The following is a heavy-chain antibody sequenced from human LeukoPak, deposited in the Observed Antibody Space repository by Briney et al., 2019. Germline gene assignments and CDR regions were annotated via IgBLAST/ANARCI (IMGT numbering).Heavy chain of an antibody. Sequence: GESLKISCKGSGYSFTSYWIGWVRQVPGKGLEWMGIIYPGDSDTRYSPSFQGQVTISADKSINTAYLQWSSLKASDSAMYYCARADEDYYFDYWGQGTLVTVSS. CDR1: GYSFTSYW. V-gene: IGHV5-51*01. D-gene: IGHD3/OR15-3a*01. J-gene: IGHJ4*02. CDR2: IYPGDSDT. CDR3: ARADEDYYFDY.